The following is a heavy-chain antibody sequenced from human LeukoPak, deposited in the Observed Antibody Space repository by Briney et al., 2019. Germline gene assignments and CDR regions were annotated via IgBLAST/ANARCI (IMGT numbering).Heavy chain of an antibody. V-gene: IGHV3-7*01. CDR1: GFTFSSYW. CDR3: ARVLHERSGSYWKTTTYYFDY. D-gene: IGHD1-26*01. Sequence: PGGSLRLSCAASGFTFSSYWMSWVRQAPGKGLEWVANIKQDGSEKYYVDSVKGRFTISRDNAKNSLYLQMNSLRAEDTAVYYCARVLHERSGSYWKTTTYYFDYWGQGTLATVSS. CDR2: IKQDGSEK. J-gene: IGHJ4*02.